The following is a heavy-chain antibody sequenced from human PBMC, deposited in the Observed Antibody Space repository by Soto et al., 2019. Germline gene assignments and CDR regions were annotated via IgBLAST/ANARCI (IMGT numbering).Heavy chain of an antibody. D-gene: IGHD3-22*01. Sequence: PSETLSLTCTVSGGSISSFYWSWIRQPPGKGLEWIGYIYYSGNTNYNPSLKSRVTISVDTFKNQFSLKLSSVTAADTAVYYCARLFAGTSGYYPYFDYWGQGTLVTVSS. CDR2: IYYSGNT. V-gene: IGHV4-59*08. J-gene: IGHJ4*02. CDR1: GGSISSFY. CDR3: ARLFAGTSGYYPYFDY.